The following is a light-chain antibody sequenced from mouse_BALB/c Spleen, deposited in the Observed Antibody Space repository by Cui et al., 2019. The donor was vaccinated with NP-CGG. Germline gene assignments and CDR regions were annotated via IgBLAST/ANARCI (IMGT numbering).Light chain of an antibody. CDR3: ALWYSNHWV. Sequence: AVVTQESALTTSPGETVTLTCRSSTGAVTTSNYANWVKEKPDHLFTGLIGGTNNRVPGIPARFSGSLIGDKAALTIIGAQTEDEAIYFCALWYSNHWVFGGGTKLTVL. J-gene: IGLJ1*01. CDR1: TGAVTTSNY. CDR2: GTN. V-gene: IGLV1*01.